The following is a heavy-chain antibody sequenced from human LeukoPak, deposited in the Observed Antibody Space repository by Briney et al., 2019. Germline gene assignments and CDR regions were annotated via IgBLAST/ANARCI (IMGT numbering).Heavy chain of an antibody. V-gene: IGHV3-48*01. Sequence: GGSLRLSCAASGFTFSSYSMNWVRQAPGKGLEWVSYISSSSSTIYYADSVKGRFTISRDNAKNSLYLQMNSLRAEDTAVYYCARDLVEVYSSSSAAFDIWGQGTMVTVSS. D-gene: IGHD6-6*01. CDR1: GFTFSSYS. CDR3: ARDLVEVYSSSSAAFDI. CDR2: ISSSSSTI. J-gene: IGHJ3*02.